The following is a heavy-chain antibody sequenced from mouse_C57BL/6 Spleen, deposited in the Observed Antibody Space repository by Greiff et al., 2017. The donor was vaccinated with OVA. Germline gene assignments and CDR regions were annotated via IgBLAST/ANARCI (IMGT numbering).Heavy chain of an antibody. J-gene: IGHJ4*01. V-gene: IGHV1-37*01. CDR3: ARSGVYDGYYEYAMDY. CDR2: INPYNGDT. CDR1: GYSFTGYF. D-gene: IGHD2-3*01. Sequence: EVKLVESGPELVKPGASVKISCKASGYSFTGYFMNWVKQSHGKSLEWIGRINPYNGDTFYNQKFKGKATLTVDKSSSTAHMELLSLTSEDFAVYYCARSGVYDGYYEYAMDYWGQGTSVTVSS.